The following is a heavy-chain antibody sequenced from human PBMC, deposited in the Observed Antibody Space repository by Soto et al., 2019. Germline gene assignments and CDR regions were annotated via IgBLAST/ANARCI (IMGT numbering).Heavy chain of an antibody. CDR2: IYYSGST. D-gene: IGHD2-2*01. CDR3: ARPPPRYCSSTSCRNWFDP. Sequence: QLQLQESGPGLVKPSETLSLTCTVSGGSISSSSYYWGWIRQPPGKGLEWIGSIYYSGSTYYNPSLKSRVTISGDTSKNQFSLKLSSVTAADTAVYYCARPPPRYCSSTSCRNWFDPWGQGTLVTVSS. V-gene: IGHV4-39*01. J-gene: IGHJ5*02. CDR1: GGSISSSSYY.